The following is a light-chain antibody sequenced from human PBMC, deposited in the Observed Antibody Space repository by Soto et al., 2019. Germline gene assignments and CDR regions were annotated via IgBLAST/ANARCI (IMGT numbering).Light chain of an antibody. V-gene: IGKV3-11*01. CDR3: QHRSNWRMYT. CDR1: QSVAGY. J-gene: IGKJ2*01. Sequence: ELVLTQSPATLSLSPGERATLSCRASQSVAGYLAWYQQKPGQGPRLLIYDTSNRATGAPPTFSGSGSGTDFTLTISSLEPEDFAIYYCQHRSNWRMYTFGQGTKLEIK. CDR2: DTS.